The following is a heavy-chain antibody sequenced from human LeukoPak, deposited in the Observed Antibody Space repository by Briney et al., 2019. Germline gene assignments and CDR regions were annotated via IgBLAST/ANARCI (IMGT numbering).Heavy chain of an antibody. D-gene: IGHD3-22*01. CDR3: ARGGVGMIVPIF. Sequence: PGGSLRLSCAASGFTFSSYSMNWVRQAPGKGLEWVAVISYDGSNKYYADSVKGRFTISRDNSKNTLWLQMNSLRAEDTAVYYCARGGVGMIVPIFWGQGTLVTVSS. V-gene: IGHV3-30*03. CDR1: GFTFSSYS. J-gene: IGHJ4*02. CDR2: ISYDGSNK.